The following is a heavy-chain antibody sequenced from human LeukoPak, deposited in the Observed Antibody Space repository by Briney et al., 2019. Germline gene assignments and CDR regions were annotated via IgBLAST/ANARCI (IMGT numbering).Heavy chain of an antibody. CDR1: GGSISSYY. D-gene: IGHD1-1*01. J-gene: IGHJ4*02. Sequence: SETLSLTCTVSGGSISSYYWSWIRQPPGKGLEWIGYIYYSGSTNYNPSLKSRVTLSLDTSKSQFFLDLTSATAADTAVYYCARSFTDNFFFENWGQGTLVTVSS. CDR2: IYYSGST. V-gene: IGHV4-59*08. CDR3: ARSFTDNFFFEN.